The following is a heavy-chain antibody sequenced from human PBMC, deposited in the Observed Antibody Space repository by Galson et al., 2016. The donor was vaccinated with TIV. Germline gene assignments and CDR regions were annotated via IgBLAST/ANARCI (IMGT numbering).Heavy chain of an antibody. D-gene: IGHD5-24*01. CDR1: GFTFRNFA. CDR3: AKDGDDHSFVHAFNYFLDV. V-gene: IGHV3-30*02. Sequence: SLRLSCAASGFTFRNFAMHWVRQAPGKGLEWVAFIRYDGSEKYFADSVKGRFTISRYNSKNTLYLQMTSVRAADTAVYYCAKDGDDHSFVHAFNYFLDVWGKGTTVTVSP. J-gene: IGHJ6*04. CDR2: IRYDGSEK.